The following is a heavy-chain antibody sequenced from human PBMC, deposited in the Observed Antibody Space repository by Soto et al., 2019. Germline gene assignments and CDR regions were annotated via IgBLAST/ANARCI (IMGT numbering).Heavy chain of an antibody. Sequence: GGSLILSCAASGFTVGSNYVSWVRQAPGKGLEWVAVIWSDGNNRYYADSVKGRFTISRDNSKNTVYLQMNSLRAEDTAVYYCVRGDNWNDEASDYWGQGTLVTVSS. D-gene: IGHD1-1*01. CDR3: VRGDNWNDEASDY. CDR2: IWSDGNNR. J-gene: IGHJ4*02. V-gene: IGHV3-33*08. CDR1: GFTVGSNY.